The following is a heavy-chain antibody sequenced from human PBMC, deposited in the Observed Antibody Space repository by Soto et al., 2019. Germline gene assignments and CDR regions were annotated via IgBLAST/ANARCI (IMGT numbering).Heavy chain of an antibody. CDR2: IYHSGST. CDR3: HGRGPLPSAGYGLYYYYGMDV. V-gene: IGHV4-30-2*01. J-gene: IGHJ6*01. Sequence: QLQLQESGSGLVKPSQTLSLTCAVSGGSISSGGYSWSWIRQPPGKGLEWIGYIYHSGSTYYNPSLRSRVTISVDRSKNQFALKLSSVTAADTGGYYCHGRGPLPSAGYGLYYYYGMDVWGQGTTVTVSS. CDR1: GGSISSGGYS. D-gene: IGHD5-18*01.